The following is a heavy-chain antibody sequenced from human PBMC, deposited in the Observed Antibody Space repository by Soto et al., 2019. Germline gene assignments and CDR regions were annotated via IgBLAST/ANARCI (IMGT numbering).Heavy chain of an antibody. J-gene: IGHJ4*02. CDR1: GFTFSSYW. Sequence: PGGSLRLSCAASGFTFSSYWMHWVRQAPGKGLVWVSRINSDGSSTSYADSVKGRFTISRDNAKNTLYLQMNSLRAEDTAVYYCARVRRDNWNPTLFDYWGQGTLVTVSS. D-gene: IGHD1-20*01. CDR2: INSDGSST. CDR3: ARVRRDNWNPTLFDY. V-gene: IGHV3-74*01.